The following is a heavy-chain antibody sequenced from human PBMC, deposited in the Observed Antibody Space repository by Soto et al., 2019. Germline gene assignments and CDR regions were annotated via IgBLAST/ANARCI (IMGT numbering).Heavy chain of an antibody. CDR3: ARRTAVVGNAFEI. Sequence: GESLKISCQGTGYTFTDYWIGWVRQRPGRGLEWMGIIFPGNSDTRYSPSLEGQVTSSADKSTNTAYLQWNSLKVADSGMYYCARRTAVVGNAFEIWGQGTMVTVSS. CDR1: GYTFTDYW. J-gene: IGHJ3*02. D-gene: IGHD6-19*01. CDR2: IFPGNSDT. V-gene: IGHV5-51*01.